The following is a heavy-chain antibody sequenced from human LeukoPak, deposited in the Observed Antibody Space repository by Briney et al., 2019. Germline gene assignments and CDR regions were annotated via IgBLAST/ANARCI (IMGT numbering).Heavy chain of an antibody. V-gene: IGHV5-51*01. J-gene: IGHJ4*02. CDR3: ARLWEDIVVVPAAVPDYFDY. CDR1: GYSFTSYW. Sequence: GESLKISCKGSGYSFTSYWIGWVRQMPGKGLEWMGIIYPGDSDTRYSPSFQGQVTISADKSISTAYLQWSSLKASDTAMYYCARLWEDIVVVPAAVPDYFDYWGQGTLVTVSS. CDR2: IYPGDSDT. D-gene: IGHD2-2*01.